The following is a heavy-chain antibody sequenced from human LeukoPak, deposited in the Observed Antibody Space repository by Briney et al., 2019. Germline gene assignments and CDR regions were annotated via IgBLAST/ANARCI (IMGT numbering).Heavy chain of an antibody. CDR1: GFTFSSYG. CDR2: IWYDGSNK. J-gene: IGHJ6*02. CDR3: AKDADIVVVPAARASYKYYYYYGMDV. D-gene: IGHD2-2*01. V-gene: IGHV3-33*06. Sequence: GRSLGLSCAASGFTFSSYGMHWVRQAPGKGLEWVAVIWYDGSNKYYADSVKGRFTISRDNSKNTLYLQMNSLRAEDTAVYYCAKDADIVVVPAARASYKYYYYYGMDVWGQGTTVTVSS.